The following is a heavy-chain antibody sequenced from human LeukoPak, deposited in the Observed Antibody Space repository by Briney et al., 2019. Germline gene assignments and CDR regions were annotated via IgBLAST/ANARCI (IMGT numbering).Heavy chain of an antibody. CDR1: GGSISNYY. CDR3: ARHKGGRYSGSYLDY. CDR2: IYTSGST. D-gene: IGHD1-26*01. J-gene: IGHJ4*02. V-gene: IGHV4-4*09. Sequence: SETLSLTCTVSGGSISNYYWSWIRQPPGKGLEWIGYIYTSGSTNYNPSLKSRVTISVDTSKNQFSLKLSSVTAADMAVYYCARHKGGRYSGSYLDYWGQAILVTVSS.